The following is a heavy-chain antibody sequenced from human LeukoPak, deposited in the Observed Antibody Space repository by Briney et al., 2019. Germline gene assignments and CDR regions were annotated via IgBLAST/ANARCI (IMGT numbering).Heavy chain of an antibody. CDR3: AKDQRSYYASGSHYRGGNWFDP. CDR1: GFTFSDYY. V-gene: IGHV3-11*04. Sequence: KPGGSLRLSCAASGFTFSDYYMSWIRQAPGKGLEWVSYISSSGSTIYYADSVKGRFTISRDNAKNSLYLQMNSLRAEDTAVYYCAKDQRSYYASGSHYRGGNWFDPWGQGTLVTVSS. J-gene: IGHJ5*02. D-gene: IGHD3-10*01. CDR2: ISSSGSTI.